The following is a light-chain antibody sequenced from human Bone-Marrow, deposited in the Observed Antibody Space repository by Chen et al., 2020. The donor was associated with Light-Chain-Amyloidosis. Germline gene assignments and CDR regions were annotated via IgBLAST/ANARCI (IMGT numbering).Light chain of an antibody. CDR1: SGSIATNY. Sequence: FMLTQPHSVSQSPGPTVIISCTRRSGSIATNYVQGYQQRPGSSPTTVIYEDDQRPSGVPDRFSGSIDRSFNSASLTISGLKTEDEADYYCQSYQGSSQGVFGGGTKLTVL. CDR3: QSYQGSSQGV. J-gene: IGLJ3*02. V-gene: IGLV6-57*01. CDR2: EDD.